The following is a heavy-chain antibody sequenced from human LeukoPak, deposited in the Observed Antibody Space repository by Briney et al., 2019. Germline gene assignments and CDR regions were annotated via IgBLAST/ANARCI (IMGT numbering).Heavy chain of an antibody. Sequence: GGSLRLSCAASGFTFSSDTMNWVRQAPGKGLEWVSSISSTSSYIYYADSVKGRFTISRDNAKKSLYLQMNSLRAEDTAVYYCARPSLNTGSYFDYWGQGILVSVSS. J-gene: IGHJ4*02. CDR1: GFTFSSDT. CDR2: ISSTSSYI. CDR3: ARPSLNTGSYFDY. D-gene: IGHD1-26*01. V-gene: IGHV3-21*01.